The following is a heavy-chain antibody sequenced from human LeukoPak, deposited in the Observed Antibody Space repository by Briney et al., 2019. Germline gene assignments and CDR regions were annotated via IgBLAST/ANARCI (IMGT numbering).Heavy chain of an antibody. Sequence: SQTLSLTCSISGDSVSSNSAAWNWIRQSPSRGLEWLVRTYYRSKGYNDYAVSVKSRITINPDTSKNQFSLQLNSVTPEDSAVSSCARDQEESGYAGGVDAFDIWGQGTTVTVSS. CDR2: TYYRSKGYN. CDR1: GDSVSSNSAA. CDR3: ARDQEESGYAGGVDAFDI. D-gene: IGHD5-18*01. J-gene: IGHJ3*02. V-gene: IGHV6-1*01.